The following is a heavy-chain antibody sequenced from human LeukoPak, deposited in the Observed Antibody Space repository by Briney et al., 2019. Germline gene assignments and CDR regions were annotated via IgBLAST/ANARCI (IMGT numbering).Heavy chain of an antibody. J-gene: IGHJ4*02. V-gene: IGHV3-7*01. CDR1: GFTFSSYW. CDR3: ARDRALYDSRRGYYYTEDDY. Sequence: GGSLRLSCAASGFTFSSYWMSWVRQAPGKGLEWLPNINQDGSEKYYVDSVKGRFTISRDNAKSSLYLQMNSLRADDTAVYYCARDRALYDSRRGYYYTEDDYWGQGTLVTVSS. D-gene: IGHD3-22*01. CDR2: INQDGSEK.